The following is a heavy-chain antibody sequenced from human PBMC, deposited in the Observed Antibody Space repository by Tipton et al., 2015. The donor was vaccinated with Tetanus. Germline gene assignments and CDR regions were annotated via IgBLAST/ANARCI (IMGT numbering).Heavy chain of an antibody. CDR2: IRQDGNIQ. J-gene: IGHJ3*02. V-gene: IGHV3-7*01. CDR1: GFMFSTNW. CDR3: ARDRTRSFDI. Sequence: SLRLSCEASGFMFSTNWMSWVRQAPGKGLEWVANIRQDGNIQYYVDSVKGRFTISRDNAKNSLYLQMNSLRAEDTAVYYCARDRTRSFDIWGQGTMVTVSS. D-gene: IGHD3-16*02.